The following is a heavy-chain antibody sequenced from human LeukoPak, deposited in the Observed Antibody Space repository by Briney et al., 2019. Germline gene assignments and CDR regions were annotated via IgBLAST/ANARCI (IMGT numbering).Heavy chain of an antibody. V-gene: IGHV4-28*01. Sequence: TTSDTLSLTCAVSGYSITSSSWWGWIRQPPGKGLEWIGYIYHSGTTYYNPSLQSRVTMSVDTSKNQFSLKLSSVTAVDTAVYYCAKRDYYYGMDVWGQGTTVTVSS. CDR3: AKRDYYYGMDV. CDR2: IYHSGTT. CDR1: GYSITSSSW. J-gene: IGHJ6*02.